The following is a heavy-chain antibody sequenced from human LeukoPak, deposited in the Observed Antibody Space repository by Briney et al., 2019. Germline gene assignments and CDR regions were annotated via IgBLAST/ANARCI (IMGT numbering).Heavy chain of an antibody. CDR3: ARDLSGWYLTHYYYYGMDV. D-gene: IGHD6-19*01. CDR2: ISGSGGST. V-gene: IGHV3-23*01. Sequence: GGSLRLSCAASGFTFSSYAMSWVRQAPGKGLEWVSAISGSGGSTYYADSVKGRFTISRDNSKNTLYLQMNSLRAEDTAVYYCARDLSGWYLTHYYYYGMDVWGQGTTVTVSS. J-gene: IGHJ6*02. CDR1: GFTFSSYA.